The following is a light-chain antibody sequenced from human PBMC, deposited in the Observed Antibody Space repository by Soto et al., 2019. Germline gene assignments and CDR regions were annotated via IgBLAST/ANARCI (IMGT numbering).Light chain of an antibody. CDR3: AAWDTSLYGPV. Sequence: QSVLTQPPSASGTPGQRVTISCSGSSSNIGSNAVNWYQHLPGTAPKLLIYSNDQRPSGVPDRFSGSKSGTSASLAISGPQPEDEADYYCAAWDTSLYGPVFGGGPKLTVL. V-gene: IGLV1-44*01. CDR2: SND. J-gene: IGLJ3*02. CDR1: SSNIGSNA.